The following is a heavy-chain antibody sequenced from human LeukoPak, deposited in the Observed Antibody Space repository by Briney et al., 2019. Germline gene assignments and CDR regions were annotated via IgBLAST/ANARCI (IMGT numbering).Heavy chain of an antibody. Sequence: PSETLSLTCTVSGGSINSYYWSWIRQPPGKGLEGIGYIYYSGSTNDNPSLKSRVTISVDTSKIQFSLKLSSVTAADTAVYYCARAVGDFWSGYPDAFDIWGQGTMVTVSS. J-gene: IGHJ3*02. CDR1: GGSINSYY. V-gene: IGHV4-59*01. CDR2: IYYSGST. CDR3: ARAVGDFWSGYPDAFDI. D-gene: IGHD3-3*01.